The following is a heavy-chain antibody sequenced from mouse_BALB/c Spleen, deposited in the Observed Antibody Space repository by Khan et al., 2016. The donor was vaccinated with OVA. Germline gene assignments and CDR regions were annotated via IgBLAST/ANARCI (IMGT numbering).Heavy chain of an antibody. CDR3: ARAYYGNYREAMDY. D-gene: IGHD2-10*01. V-gene: IGHV2-6-7*01. CDR1: GFSLTGYG. CDR2: IWGDGST. Sequence: QVQLKESGPGLVAPSQSLSITCTVSGFSLTGYGVNWVRQPPGKGLEWLGMIWGDGSTDYNSALKSRLSISKDNSKSQVFLKMNSLQTDDTDMYSCARAYYGNYREAMDYWGQGTSVTVSS. J-gene: IGHJ4*01.